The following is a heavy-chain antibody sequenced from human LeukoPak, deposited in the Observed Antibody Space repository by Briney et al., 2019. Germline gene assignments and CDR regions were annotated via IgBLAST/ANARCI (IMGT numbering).Heavy chain of an antibody. CDR1: GFTFSSYA. CDR3: AKDSNWNPLYYYYYMDV. D-gene: IGHD1-20*01. J-gene: IGHJ6*03. Sequence: PGGSLRLSCAASGFTFSSYAMSWVRQAPGKGLEWVSAISGSGGSTYYADSVKGRFTISRDNSKNTLYLQMNSLRAEDTAVYYCAKDSNWNPLYYYYYMDVWGKGTTVTVSS. CDR2: ISGSGGST. V-gene: IGHV3-23*01.